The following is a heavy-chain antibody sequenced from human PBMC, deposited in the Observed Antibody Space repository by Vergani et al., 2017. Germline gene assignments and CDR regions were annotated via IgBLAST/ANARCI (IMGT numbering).Heavy chain of an antibody. V-gene: IGHV3-30*02. D-gene: IGHD2-2*03. CDR2: IRYDGTKR. CDR1: GFTFRIYG. Sequence: QVQLVESGGGVVQPGGSLRLSCIASGFTFRIYGMHWVRQAPGKGLEWVAFIRYDGTKRFYGDSVKGRFTISRDNSKNTLYLQMNSLRAEDTAVYYCAKLAVVIGYCSSTSCYAPRIAVAGHSDYWGQGTLVTVSS. J-gene: IGHJ4*02. CDR3: AKLAVVIGYCSSTSCYAPRIAVAGHSDY.